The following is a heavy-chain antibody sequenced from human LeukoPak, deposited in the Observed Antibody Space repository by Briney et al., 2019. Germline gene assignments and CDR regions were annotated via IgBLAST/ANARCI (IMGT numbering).Heavy chain of an antibody. CDR1: GGSISSHY. V-gene: IGHV4-59*11. Sequence: SETLSLTCTVSGGSISSHYWSWIRQPPGKGLERIGYIYYSGITNYNPSLKSRVTISVDTSKNQFSLKLSSVTAADTAVYYCARAKYSSSWYYYYYYMDVWGKGTTVTVSS. CDR2: IYYSGIT. CDR3: ARAKYSSSWYYYYYYMDV. D-gene: IGHD6-13*01. J-gene: IGHJ6*03.